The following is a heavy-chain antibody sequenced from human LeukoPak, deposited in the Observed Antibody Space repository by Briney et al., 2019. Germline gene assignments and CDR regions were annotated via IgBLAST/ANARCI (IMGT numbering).Heavy chain of an antibody. Sequence: GGSLRLSCAASGFTFRNYGMTWVRQAPGKGLEWVSGISGSGGSTYYPDSVKGRFTISRDNAKNSLYLQMNSLRAEDTAVYYCARDPYSGSYGNYYYYFMDVWGKGTTVTISS. CDR2: ISGSGGST. CDR1: GFTFRNYG. D-gene: IGHD1-26*01. V-gene: IGHV3-23*01. CDR3: ARDPYSGSYGNYYYYFMDV. J-gene: IGHJ6*03.